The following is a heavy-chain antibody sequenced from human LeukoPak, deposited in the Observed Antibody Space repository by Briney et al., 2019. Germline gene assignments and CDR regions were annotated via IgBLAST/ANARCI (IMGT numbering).Heavy chain of an antibody. CDR3: AREWRKYCSSTSCLLPDY. CDR1: GFTFSDYY. CDR2: ISSSSSYT. V-gene: IGHV3-11*06. Sequence: GGSLRLSCAASGFTFSDYYMSWIRQAPGKGLEWVSYISSSSSYTNYADSVKGRFTISRDNAKNSLYLQMNSLRAEDTAVYYCAREWRKYCSSTSCLLPDYWGQGTLVTVSS. D-gene: IGHD2-2*01. J-gene: IGHJ4*02.